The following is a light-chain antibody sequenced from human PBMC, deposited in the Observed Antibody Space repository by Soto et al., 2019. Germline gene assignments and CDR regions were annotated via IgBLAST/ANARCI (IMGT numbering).Light chain of an antibody. Sequence: IQMTQSPSSLSASVGDRVTITCRPSQAIRNELGWYQQKPGKAPKLLIYAASSLESGVPSRFSGSGSGTEFTLTISSLQPDDFATYYCQPYNSYYRTLGQGTKVDIK. CDR3: QPYNSYYRT. CDR1: QAIRNE. J-gene: IGKJ1*01. V-gene: IGKV1-17*01. CDR2: AAS.